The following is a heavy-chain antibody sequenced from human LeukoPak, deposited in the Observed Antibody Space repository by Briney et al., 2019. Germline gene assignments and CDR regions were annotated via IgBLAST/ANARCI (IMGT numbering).Heavy chain of an antibody. CDR2: IYYSGST. D-gene: IGHD1-26*01. V-gene: IGHV4-59*05. CDR3: ARHRVGALAKPYYFDY. CDR1: GGSLNDYY. J-gene: IGHJ4*02. Sequence: SETLSLTCTVSGGSLNDYYWSWIRQPPGKGLEWIGSIYYSGSTYYNPSLKSRVTISVDTSKNQFSLKLSSVTAADTAVYYCARHRVGALAKPYYFDYWGQGTLVTVSS.